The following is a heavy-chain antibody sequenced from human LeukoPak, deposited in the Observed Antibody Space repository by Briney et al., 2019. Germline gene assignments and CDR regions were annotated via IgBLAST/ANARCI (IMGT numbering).Heavy chain of an antibody. CDR3: ARDPSGYSTTSFDY. D-gene: IGHD1/OR15-1a*01. CDR2: INSDGSST. CDR1: GFTFSTYW. J-gene: IGHJ4*02. Sequence: PGGSLRLSCAASGFTFSTYWMHWVRQAPGKGLVWVSRINSDGSSTSYADSVKGRLTISRDNAKNTLYLQMNTLRVEDTAVYYCARDPSGYSTTSFDYWGQGTLVTVSS. V-gene: IGHV3-74*01.